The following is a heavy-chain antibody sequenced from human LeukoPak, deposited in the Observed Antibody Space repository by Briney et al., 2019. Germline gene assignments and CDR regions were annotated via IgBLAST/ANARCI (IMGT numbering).Heavy chain of an antibody. CDR2: IYYSGST. J-gene: IGHJ5*02. D-gene: IGHD3-10*01. Sequence: NASETLSLTCTVSGGSISSSSYYWGWIRQPPGKGLEWIGSIYYSGSTYYNPSLKSRVTISVDTSKNQFSLKLSSVTAADTAVYYCARAAKHYYGSGVVNWFDPWGQGTLVTVSS. CDR3: ARAAKHYYGSGVVNWFDP. CDR1: GGSISSSSYY. V-gene: IGHV4-39*01.